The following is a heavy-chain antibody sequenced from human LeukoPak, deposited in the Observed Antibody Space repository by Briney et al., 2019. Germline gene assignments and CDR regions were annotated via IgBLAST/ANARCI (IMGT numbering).Heavy chain of an antibody. D-gene: IGHD3-10*01. CDR3: ARDAGLLWFGELLHNWFDP. CDR1: GYTFTSYD. CDR2: INTNTGNP. Sequence: ASVKVSCKASGYTFTSYDINWVRQATGRGLEWMGWINTNTGNPTYAQGFTGRFVFSLDTSVSTAYLQISSLKAEDTAVYYCARDAGLLWFGELLHNWFDPWGQGTLVTVSS. V-gene: IGHV7-4-1*02. J-gene: IGHJ5*02.